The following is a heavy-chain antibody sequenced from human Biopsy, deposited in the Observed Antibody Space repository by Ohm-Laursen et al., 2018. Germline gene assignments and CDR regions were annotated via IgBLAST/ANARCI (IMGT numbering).Heavy chain of an antibody. CDR1: GGSFSDYG. Sequence: SSVKVSCKASGGSFSDYGLSWVRQAPGRGLEWMGRVIPISNTTNYAQNFQDRLTITADRSTDTAYMELNSLRSEDTAVYFCATLTEDYGASPDSWGQGTLVVVSS. D-gene: IGHD4-17*01. CDR3: ATLTEDYGASPDS. V-gene: IGHV1-69*06. CDR2: VIPISNTT. J-gene: IGHJ4*02.